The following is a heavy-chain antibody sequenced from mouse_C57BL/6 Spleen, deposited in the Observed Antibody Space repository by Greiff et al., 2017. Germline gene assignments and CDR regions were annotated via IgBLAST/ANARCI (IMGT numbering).Heavy chain of an antibody. CDR3: ARSYYYGSSYDLDY. V-gene: IGHV1-82*01. CDR1: GYAFSSSW. CDR2: IYPGDGDT. Sequence: QVQLKQSGPELVKPGASVKISCKASGYAFSSSWMNWVKQRPGKGLEWIGRIYPGDGDTNYNGKFKGKATLTADKSSSTAYMQLSSLTSEDSAVYFCARSYYYGSSYDLDYWGQGTTLTVSS. J-gene: IGHJ2*01. D-gene: IGHD1-1*01.